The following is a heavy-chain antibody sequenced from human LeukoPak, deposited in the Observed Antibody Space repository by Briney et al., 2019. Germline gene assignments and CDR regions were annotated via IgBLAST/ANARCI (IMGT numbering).Heavy chain of an antibody. V-gene: IGHV3-23*01. D-gene: IGHD1-14*01. CDR3: ANYRS. CDR1: GLTFSSYA. CDR2: ISGSGSST. J-gene: IGHJ4*02. Sequence: GGSLRLSCAASGLTFSSYAMSWVRQAPGKGLEWVSGISGSGSSTHYADSVKGRFTISRDNSKSTLYLQMSSLRDEDTAVYYCANYRSWGQGTLVTVSS.